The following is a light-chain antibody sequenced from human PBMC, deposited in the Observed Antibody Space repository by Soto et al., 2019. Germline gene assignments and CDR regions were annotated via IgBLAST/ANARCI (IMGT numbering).Light chain of an antibody. Sequence: DIVLTQSPATLSLSPGERATLSCWASQSVTTSLAWYQQKPGQAPRLLIYDASSRAAGIPARFSGSGSGTEFTLTISSVEPEEFAGYYCQQRSNWITFGQGTRLEI. CDR3: QQRSNWIT. CDR2: DAS. CDR1: QSVTTS. J-gene: IGKJ5*01. V-gene: IGKV3-11*01.